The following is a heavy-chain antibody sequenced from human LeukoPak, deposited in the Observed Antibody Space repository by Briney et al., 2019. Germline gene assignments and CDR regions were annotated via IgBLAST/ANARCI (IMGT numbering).Heavy chain of an antibody. CDR1: GGSISSYY. Sequence: SETLSLTCTVSGGSISSYYWSWIRQPPGKGLEWIGYIYCSGSTNYNPSLKSRVTISVDTSKNQFSLKLSSVTAADTAVYYCARERVEARGYSYGPMGVWGQGTLVTVSS. CDR2: IYCSGST. V-gene: IGHV4-59*01. J-gene: IGHJ4*02. CDR3: ARERVEARGYSYGPMGV. D-gene: IGHD5-18*01.